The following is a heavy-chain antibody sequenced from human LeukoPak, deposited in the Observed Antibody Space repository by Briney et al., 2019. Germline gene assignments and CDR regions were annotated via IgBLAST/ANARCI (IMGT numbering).Heavy chain of an antibody. J-gene: IGHJ4*02. D-gene: IGHD5-24*01. CDR2: VIPIFGTA. Sequence: ASVKVSCKASGGTFSSYAISWVRQAPGQGLEWMGGVIPIFGTANYAQKFQGRVTITTDESTSTAYMELSSLRSENTAVYYCAGSRRWLQLNYFDYWGSGTLVTVSS. V-gene: IGHV1-69*05. CDR3: AGSRRWLQLNYFDY. CDR1: GGTFSSYA.